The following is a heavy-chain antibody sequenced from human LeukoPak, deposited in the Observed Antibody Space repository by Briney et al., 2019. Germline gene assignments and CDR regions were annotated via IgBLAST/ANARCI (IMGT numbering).Heavy chain of an antibody. J-gene: IGHJ4*02. Sequence: GGSLRLSCAASGFTFSTYSLNWVRQAPGKGLEWVSYISSSGTTTDYADSVKGRFTISRDNAKNSLSLQMNSLRDEDTAVYCCARDYGWSFDYWGQGTLVTVSS. CDR1: GFTFSTYS. V-gene: IGHV3-48*02. D-gene: IGHD6-19*01. CDR2: ISSSGTTT. CDR3: ARDYGWSFDY.